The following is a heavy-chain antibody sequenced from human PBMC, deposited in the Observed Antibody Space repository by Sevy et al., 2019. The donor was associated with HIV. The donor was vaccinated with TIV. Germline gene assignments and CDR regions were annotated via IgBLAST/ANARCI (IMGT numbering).Heavy chain of an antibody. J-gene: IGHJ1*01. D-gene: IGHD3-22*01. CDR2: IYWNDDQ. CDR3: ADRGGVQYYDSSGYYTRAEYFEH. CDR1: GFSLSTSGEG. Sequence: SGPTLVNPTQTLTLTCTFSGFSLSTSGEGVGWIRQPPGKALEWLALIYWNDDQRYSPSLKSRLTITKDTSNKQVVLTMTNMDPVDTATYYCADRGGVQYYDSSGYYTRAEYFEHWGQGTLVTVSS. V-gene: IGHV2-5*01.